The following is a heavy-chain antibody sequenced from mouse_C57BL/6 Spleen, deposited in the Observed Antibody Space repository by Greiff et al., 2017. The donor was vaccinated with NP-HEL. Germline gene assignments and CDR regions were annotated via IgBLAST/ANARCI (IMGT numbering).Heavy chain of an antibody. CDR3: ARGVYQGYFDV. J-gene: IGHJ1*03. V-gene: IGHV3-1*01. Sequence: VQLKQSGPGMVKPSQSLSLTCTVTGYSITSGYDWHWIRHFPGNKLEWMGYISYSGSTNYNPSLKSRISITHDTSKNHFFLKLNSVTTEDTATYYCARGVYQGYFDVWGTGTTVTVSS. CDR2: ISYSGST. CDR1: GYSITSGYD.